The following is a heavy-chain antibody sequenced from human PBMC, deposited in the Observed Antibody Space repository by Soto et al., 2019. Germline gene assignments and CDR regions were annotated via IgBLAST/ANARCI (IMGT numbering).Heavy chain of an antibody. V-gene: IGHV4-31*03. J-gene: IGHJ4*02. CDR3: ARAIIEMATTDF. D-gene: IGHD5-12*01. Sequence: SETLSLTCTVSGGSISSGGYYWSWIRQHPGKGLEWIGYIYYSGSTYYNPSLKSRVTISVDTSKNQFSLKLSSVTAADTAVYYCARAIIEMATTDFWGQGTLVTVSP. CDR1: GGSISSGGYY. CDR2: IYYSGST.